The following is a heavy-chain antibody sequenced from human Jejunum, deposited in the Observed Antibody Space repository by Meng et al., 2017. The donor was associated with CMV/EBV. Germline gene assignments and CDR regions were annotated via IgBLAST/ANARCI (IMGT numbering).Heavy chain of an antibody. CDR1: SDW. CDR3: ARGDRDGTLSYGYNYYGMDV. V-gene: IGHV4-4*02. J-gene: IGHJ6*02. D-gene: IGHD5-24*01. Sequence: SDWWRWVRQARGRGVEWIGEIYANGNTNYKKSVRGRVKISIDKSNNQFSLRLRSVTAADTAVYYCARGDRDGTLSYGYNYYGMDVWGQGTTVTVSS. CDR2: IYANGNT.